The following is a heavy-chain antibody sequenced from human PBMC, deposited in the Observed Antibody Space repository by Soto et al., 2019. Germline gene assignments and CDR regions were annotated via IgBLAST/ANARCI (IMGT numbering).Heavy chain of an antibody. CDR1: GGSISSSSYY. Sequence: QLQLQESGPGLVKPSETLSLTCTVSGGSISSSSYYWGWIRQPPGKGLEWIGSIYYSGSTYYNPTLKSRVTISVDTSNNQFSLKLSSVTAADTAVYYCARQDCSGCSCSLGAAPEAFDIWGQGTMVNVFS. CDR3: ARQDCSGCSCSLGAAPEAFDI. V-gene: IGHV4-39*01. CDR2: IYYSGST. D-gene: IGHD2-15*01. J-gene: IGHJ3*02.